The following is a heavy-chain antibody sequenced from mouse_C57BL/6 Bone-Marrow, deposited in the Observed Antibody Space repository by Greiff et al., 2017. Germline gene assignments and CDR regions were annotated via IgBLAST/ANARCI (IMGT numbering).Heavy chain of an antibody. V-gene: IGHV5-15*01. CDR3: ARLGYYDYAMDY. CDR1: GFTFSDYG. CDR2: ISNLAYSI. J-gene: IGHJ4*01. Sequence: EVQGVESGGGLVQPGGSLKLSCAASGFTFSDYGMAWVRQAPRKGPEWVAFISNLAYSIYYADTVTGRFTISRENAKNTLYLEMSSLRSEETAMYYCARLGYYDYAMDYWGQGTSVTVSS. D-gene: IGHD2-3*01.